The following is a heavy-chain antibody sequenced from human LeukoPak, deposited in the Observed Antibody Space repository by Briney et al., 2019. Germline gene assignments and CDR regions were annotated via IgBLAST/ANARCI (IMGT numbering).Heavy chain of an antibody. CDR3: ARERASWIQLWLPGY. Sequence: GGSLRLSCAASGFTFSDYYMSWIRQAPGKGLEWVSYISSSGSTIYYADSVKGRFTISRDNAKNSLYLQMNSLRAEDTAVYYCARERASWIQLWLPGYWGQGTLVTVSS. D-gene: IGHD5-18*01. CDR1: GFTFSDYY. V-gene: IGHV3-11*01. J-gene: IGHJ4*02. CDR2: ISSSGSTI.